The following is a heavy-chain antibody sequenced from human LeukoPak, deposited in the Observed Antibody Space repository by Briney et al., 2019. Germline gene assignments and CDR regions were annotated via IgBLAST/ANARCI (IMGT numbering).Heavy chain of an antibody. D-gene: IGHD6-19*01. CDR3: ARAHRVGGTIMIDY. CDR2: IYTSGST. Sequence: SETLSLTCTVSGGSISSYYWSWIRQPAGKGLEWIGRIYTSGSTNYNPSLKSRVTMSVDTSKNQFSLKLSSVTAADTAVYYCARAHRVGGTIMIDYWGQGTLVTVSS. CDR1: GGSISSYY. J-gene: IGHJ4*02. V-gene: IGHV4-4*07.